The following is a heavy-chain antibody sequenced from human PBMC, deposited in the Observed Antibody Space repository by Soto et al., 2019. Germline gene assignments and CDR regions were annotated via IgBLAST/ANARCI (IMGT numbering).Heavy chain of an antibody. CDR1: GGSISGHY. D-gene: IGHD3-3*01. Sequence: SETLSLTCTVSGGSISGHYWSWIRQPPGKGLQYIGYISYSGSTNYNPSLKSRVTISVDTSNNQFSLRLSSVTAADAAVYYCARDVGLQHDTGYYDFWSGKNNWFDPWGQGILVTVSS. J-gene: IGHJ5*02. CDR3: ARDVGLQHDTGYYDFWSGKNNWFDP. V-gene: IGHV4-59*11. CDR2: ISYSGST.